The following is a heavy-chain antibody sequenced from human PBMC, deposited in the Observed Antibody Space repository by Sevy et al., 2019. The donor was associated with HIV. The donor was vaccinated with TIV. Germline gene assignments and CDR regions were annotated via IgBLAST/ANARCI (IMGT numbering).Heavy chain of an antibody. D-gene: IGHD2-2*03. CDR2: ISPDGTNK. J-gene: IGHJ4*02. CDR1: GFTFSSYG. V-gene: IGHV3-30*03. CDR3: ATGYCSPICLIDY. Sequence: GGSLSLSCAASGFTFSSYGMHWVRQAPGKGLEWVAVISPDGTNKYYGDSMRGRFTISRDNSKNTLYLQMDTVRVEDTAVYYCATGYCSPICLIDYWGQGTLVTVSS.